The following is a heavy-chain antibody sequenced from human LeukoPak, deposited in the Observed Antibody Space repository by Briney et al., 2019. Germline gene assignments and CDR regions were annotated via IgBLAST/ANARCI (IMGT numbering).Heavy chain of an antibody. CDR1: GFTFSSYG. D-gene: IGHD3-10*01. V-gene: IGHV3-30*18. CDR2: ISYDGSNT. J-gene: IGHJ5*02. Sequence: GGSLRLSCAASGFTFSSYGMHWVRQAPGKGLEWVAVISYDGSNTYYADSVKGRFTISRDNSKNTLYLQMNSLRAEDTAVYYCAKAFIGYYGSGSYYTTFDPWGQGTLVTVSS. CDR3: AKAFIGYYGSGSYYTTFDP.